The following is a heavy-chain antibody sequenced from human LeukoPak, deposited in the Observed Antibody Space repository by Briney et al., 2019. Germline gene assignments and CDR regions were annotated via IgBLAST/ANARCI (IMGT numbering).Heavy chain of an antibody. D-gene: IGHD3-3*01. V-gene: IGHV4-30-4*01. CDR2: IYYSGST. CDR1: GGSISSGDYY. CDR3: ARESITIFGVYYMDV. Sequence: SQTLSLTCTVSGGSISSGDYYWSWIRQPPGKGLEWIGYIYYSGSTYYNPSLKSRVTISVDTSKNQFSLKLSSVTAADTAVYYCARESITIFGVYYMDVWGKGTTDTVSS. J-gene: IGHJ6*03.